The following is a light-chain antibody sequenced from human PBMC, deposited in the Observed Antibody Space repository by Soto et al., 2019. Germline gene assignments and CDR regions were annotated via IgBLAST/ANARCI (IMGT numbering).Light chain of an antibody. Sequence: QSALTQPASVSGSPGQSITISCTGTSSDVGGYNYVSWYQQHPGKAPKLMISEVSNRPSGVSNRFSGSKSANTASLTISGLQAEDEADYYCSSFTSSSTLWVFGGGTKLTVL. CDR1: SSDVGGYNY. V-gene: IGLV2-14*01. CDR2: EVS. J-gene: IGLJ3*02. CDR3: SSFTSSSTLWV.